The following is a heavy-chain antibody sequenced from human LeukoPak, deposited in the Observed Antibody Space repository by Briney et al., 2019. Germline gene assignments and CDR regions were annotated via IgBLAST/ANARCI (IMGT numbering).Heavy chain of an antibody. CDR3: AKDRSDYGDY. J-gene: IGHJ4*02. D-gene: IGHD1-26*01. CDR2: IRYDGSNK. V-gene: IGHV3-30*02. Sequence: GESLKISCAASGFIFSTYGMHWVRQAPGKGLEWVAFIRYDGSNKYYAGSVKGRFTISRDNSKNTLYLQMNSLRAEDTAVYYCAKDRSDYGDYWGQGTLVTVSS. CDR1: GFIFSTYG.